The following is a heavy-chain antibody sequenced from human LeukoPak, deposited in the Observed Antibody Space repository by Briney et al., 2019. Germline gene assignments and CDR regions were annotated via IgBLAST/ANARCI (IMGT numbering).Heavy chain of an antibody. CDR3: ARGLRRLAGYGYYYYYYMDV. CDR1: GGSFSGYY. J-gene: IGHJ6*03. V-gene: IGHV4-34*01. CDR2: INHSGST. D-gene: IGHD5-18*01. Sequence: SETLSLTCAVYGGSFSGYYWSWIRQPPGKGLEWIGEINHSGSTNYNPSLKSRVTISVDTSKNQFSLELFSVTAADTALYYCARGLRRLAGYGYYYYYYMDVWAKGTTVSVSS.